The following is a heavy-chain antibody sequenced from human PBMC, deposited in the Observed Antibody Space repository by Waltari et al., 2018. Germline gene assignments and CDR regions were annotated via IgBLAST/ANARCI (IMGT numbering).Heavy chain of an antibody. J-gene: IGHJ5*02. D-gene: IGHD3-10*01. CDR2: INHSGST. CDR1: GGSFSGYY. V-gene: IGHV4-34*01. CDR3: ARGRGYSVVVRGVDTGFCWFDP. Sequence: QVQLQQWGAGLLSPTETLSLTCAVYGGSFSGYYWTWIRQPPGKGREWIGEINHSGSTNYNPSLKSRVTISIDTPRNQFSLKLSSVTAADTAVYYCARGRGYSVVVRGVDTGFCWFDPWGQGTLVTVSS.